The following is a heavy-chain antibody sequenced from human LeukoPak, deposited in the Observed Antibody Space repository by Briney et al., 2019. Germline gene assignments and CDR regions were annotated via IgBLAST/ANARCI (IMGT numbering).Heavy chain of an antibody. V-gene: IGHV4-34*01. J-gene: IGHJ4*02. CDR3: AREERYYYGSGSYAPV. CDR2: INHSGST. CDR1: GGSFSGYY. D-gene: IGHD3-10*01. Sequence: SETLSLTCAVYGGSFSGYYWSWICQPPGKELEWIGEINHSGSTNYNPSLKSRVTISVDTSKNQFSLKLSSVTAADTAVYYCAREERYYYGSGSYAPVWGQGTLVTVSS.